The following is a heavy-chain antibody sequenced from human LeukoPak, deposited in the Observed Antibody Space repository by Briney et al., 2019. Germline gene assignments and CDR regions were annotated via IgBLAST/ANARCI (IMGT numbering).Heavy chain of an antibody. Sequence: SETLSLTCAVYGGSFSGYYWSWIRQPPGKGLEWIGEINHSGSTNYNPSLKSRVTISVDTSKNQFSLKLSSVTAADTAVYYCASRYSSTPNWFDPWGQEPWSPSPQ. CDR2: INHSGST. V-gene: IGHV4-34*01. D-gene: IGHD6-13*01. CDR1: GGSFSGYY. J-gene: IGHJ5*02. CDR3: ASRYSSTPNWFDP.